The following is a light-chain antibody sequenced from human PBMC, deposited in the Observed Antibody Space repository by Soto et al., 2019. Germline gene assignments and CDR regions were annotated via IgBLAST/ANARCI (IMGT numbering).Light chain of an antibody. CDR2: AAS. V-gene: IGKV1D-12*01. Sequence: DIQMTPSPSSVSASVGDRVTITCRASRDLSGWLAWYQQKPGKAPKLLISAASSLQTGVPSRFSGSGSGTDFTLTIRSLQPEDFATYYCQQPNSFPITFGQGTRLEIK. CDR1: RDLSGW. CDR3: QQPNSFPIT. J-gene: IGKJ5*01.